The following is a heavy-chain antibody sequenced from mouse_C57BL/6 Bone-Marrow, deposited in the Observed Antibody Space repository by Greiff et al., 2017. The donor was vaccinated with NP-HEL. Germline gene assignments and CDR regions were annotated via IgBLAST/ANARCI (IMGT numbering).Heavy chain of an antibody. D-gene: IGHD1-1*01. V-gene: IGHV1-52*01. CDR1: GYTFTSYW. Sequence: QVQLQQPGAELVRPGSSVKLSCKASGYTFTSYWMHWVKQRPIQGLEWIGNIDPSDSETHYNQKFKDKATLTVDNSSSTAYMQLSSLTSEDSAVYYCARGVYYYGSSSWFAYWGQGTLVTVSA. J-gene: IGHJ3*01. CDR2: IDPSDSET. CDR3: ARGVYYYGSSSWFAY.